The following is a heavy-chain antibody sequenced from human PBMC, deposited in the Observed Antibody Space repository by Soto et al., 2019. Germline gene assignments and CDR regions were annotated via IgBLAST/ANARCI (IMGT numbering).Heavy chain of an antibody. CDR1: GGSISSSNW. CDR2: IYHSGST. J-gene: IGHJ4*02. V-gene: IGHV4-4*02. D-gene: IGHD3-10*01. CDR3: ARRWGEGRVDY. Sequence: QVQLQESGPGLVKPSGTLSLTCAVSGGSISSSNWWSWVRQPPGKGLQWIGEIYHSGSTNYIPSLQSRVTISVDKSRNQFSLQLSSVTAADTAVYYCARRWGEGRVDYWGQGTLVTVSS.